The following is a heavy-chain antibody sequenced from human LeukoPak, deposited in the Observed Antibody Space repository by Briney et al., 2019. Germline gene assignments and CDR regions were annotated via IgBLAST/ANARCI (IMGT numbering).Heavy chain of an antibody. D-gene: IGHD5-12*01. CDR2: IYYSGST. J-gene: IGHJ3*02. CDR3: ARVGGSGYDYDAFDI. Sequence: SQTLSLTCTVSGGSISSGGYYWSWIRQHPGKGLEWIGYIYYSGSTYYNPSLKSRVTISVDTSKNQFSLKLSSVTAADTAVYYGARVGGSGYDYDAFDIWGQGTMVTVSS. V-gene: IGHV4-31*03. CDR1: GGSISSGGYY.